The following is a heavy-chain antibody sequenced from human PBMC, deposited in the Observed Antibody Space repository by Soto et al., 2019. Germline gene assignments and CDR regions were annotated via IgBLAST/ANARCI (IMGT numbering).Heavy chain of an antibody. D-gene: IGHD4-17*01. Sequence: EVQLLEAGGGLVQPGGSLRLSCAASGFTFSSYAMSWVRQAPGKGLEWVSAISGSGGSTYYADSVKGRFTISRDNSKNTLYLQMNSLRAEDTAVYYCAKAPHPTVTMIDYWGQGTLVTVSS. CDR3: AKAPHPTVTMIDY. CDR1: GFTFSSYA. J-gene: IGHJ4*02. V-gene: IGHV3-23*01. CDR2: ISGSGGST.